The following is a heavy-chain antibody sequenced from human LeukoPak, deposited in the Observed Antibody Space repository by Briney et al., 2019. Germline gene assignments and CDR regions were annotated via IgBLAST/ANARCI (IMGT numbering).Heavy chain of an antibody. D-gene: IGHD3-10*01. J-gene: IGHJ6*03. V-gene: IGHV4-61*01. CDR3: ARAVGGWFGELSWGYYYYYMDV. CDR2: IYYSGST. Sequence: SETLSLTCTVSGYSISSGYYWSWIRQPPGKGLEWIGYIYYSGSTNYNPSLKSRVTISVDTSKNQFSLKLSSVTAADTAVYYCARAVGGWFGELSWGYYYYYMDVWGKGTTVTISS. CDR1: GYSISSGYY.